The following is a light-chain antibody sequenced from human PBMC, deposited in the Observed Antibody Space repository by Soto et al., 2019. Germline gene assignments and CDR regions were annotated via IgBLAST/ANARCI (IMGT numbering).Light chain of an antibody. CDR1: QTISTW. CDR2: DAS. CDR3: QHYNSYSEA. V-gene: IGKV1-5*01. J-gene: IGKJ1*01. Sequence: GDRVTITCRASQTISTWMAWYQQKPGKAPKLLVYDASTLQSGVPSTFSGSGSGTEFTLTISSLQPDDFATYYCQHYNSYSEAFGQGTKVDIK.